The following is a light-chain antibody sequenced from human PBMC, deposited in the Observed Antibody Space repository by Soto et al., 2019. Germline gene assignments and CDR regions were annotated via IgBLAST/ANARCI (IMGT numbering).Light chain of an antibody. V-gene: IGKV3-11*01. J-gene: IGKJ2*01. CDR2: DAS. CDR3: QQRFNWPRFT. Sequence: EIVLTQYPATLSLSPGERATLSCRASQSVSSYLAWYQQKPGQARRLLIYDASNRATGIPARFSGGGSGTDFTLTISSLGPEDFAVYYCQQRFNWPRFTFGQGTKLEIK. CDR1: QSVSSY.